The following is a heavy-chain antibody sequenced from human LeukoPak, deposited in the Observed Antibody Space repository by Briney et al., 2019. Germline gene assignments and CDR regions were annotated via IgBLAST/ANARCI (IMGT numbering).Heavy chain of an antibody. V-gene: IGHV3-23*01. Sequence: PGGSLRLSCAASGFTFSSYAMSWVRQAPGKGLEWVSAISGSGGSTYYADSVKGRFTISRDNSKNTLYPQMNSLRAEDTAVYYCAKSSTRYCSSTSCYTDYGMDVWGQGTTVTVSS. CDR2: ISGSGGST. D-gene: IGHD2-2*02. J-gene: IGHJ6*02. CDR3: AKSSTRYCSSTSCYTDYGMDV. CDR1: GFTFSSYA.